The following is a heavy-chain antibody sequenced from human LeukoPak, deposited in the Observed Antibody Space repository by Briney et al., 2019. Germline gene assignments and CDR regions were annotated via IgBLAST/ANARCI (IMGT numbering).Heavy chain of an antibody. CDR2: IYYSGST. CDR1: GGSISSDDYY. J-gene: IGHJ5*02. D-gene: IGHD6-19*01. Sequence: SETLSLTCTVSGGSISSDDYYWSWIRQPPGKGLEWIGYIYYSGSTYYNPSLKSRVTISVDTSKNQFSLKLSSVTAADTAVYYCARRSTVAGTYWFDPWGQGTLVTVSS. V-gene: IGHV4-30-4*01. CDR3: ARRSTVAGTYWFDP.